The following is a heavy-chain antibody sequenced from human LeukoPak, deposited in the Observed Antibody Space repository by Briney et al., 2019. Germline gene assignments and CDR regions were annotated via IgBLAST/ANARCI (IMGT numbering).Heavy chain of an antibody. V-gene: IGHV1-2*06. CDR2: INPNSGGT. D-gene: IGHD5-18*01. CDR1: GYTFTGYY. CDR3: ARVPPYRYSYGPFDY. Sequence: ASVKVSCTASGYTFTGYYMHWVRQAPGQGLEWMGRINPNSGGTNYAQKFEGRVTMTRDTSISTAYMELSRLRSDATAVYYSARVPPYRYSYGPFDYWGQGTLVTVSS. J-gene: IGHJ4*02.